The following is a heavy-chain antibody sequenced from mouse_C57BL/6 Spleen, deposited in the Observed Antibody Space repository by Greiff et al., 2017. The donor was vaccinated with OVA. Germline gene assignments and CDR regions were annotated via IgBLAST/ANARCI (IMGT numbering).Heavy chain of an antibody. D-gene: IGHD1-1*01. Sequence: QVQLQQPGAELVKPGASVKLSCKASGYTFTSYWMHWVKQRPGQGLEWIGMIHPNSGSTNYNEKFKSKATLTVDKSSSTAYMQLSSLTSEDSAVYYCARHGGSSLFAYWGQGTLVTVSA. CDR3: ARHGGSSLFAY. J-gene: IGHJ3*01. V-gene: IGHV1-64*01. CDR2: IHPNSGST. CDR1: GYTFTSYW.